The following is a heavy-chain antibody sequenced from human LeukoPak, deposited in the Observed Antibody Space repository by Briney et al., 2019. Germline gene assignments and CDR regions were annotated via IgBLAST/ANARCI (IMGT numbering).Heavy chain of an antibody. V-gene: IGHV3-23*01. Sequence: PGGSLRLSCAASGFTFSSHGMSWVRQAPGKGLEWVSTISVSGDNTYYADSVKGRFTISRDNSKNTLYLQMNSLRAEDTAVYYCAKGSKAAAGSRPYNWFDPWGQGTLVTVSS. CDR3: AKGSKAAAGSRPYNWFDP. D-gene: IGHD6-13*01. CDR2: ISVSGDNT. J-gene: IGHJ5*02. CDR1: GFTFSSHG.